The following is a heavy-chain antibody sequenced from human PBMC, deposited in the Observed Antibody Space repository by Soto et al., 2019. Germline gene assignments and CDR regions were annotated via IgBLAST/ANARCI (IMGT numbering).Heavy chain of an antibody. V-gene: IGHV3-20*01. CDR2: INWNGGST. Sequence: GGSLRLSCAASGFTFDDYGMSWVRQAPGKGLEWVSGINWNGGSTGYADSVKGRFTISRDNAKNSLYLQMNSLRAEDTALYHCAAVAGTNYYYYMDVWGKGTTVTVSS. J-gene: IGHJ6*03. CDR1: GFTFDDYG. D-gene: IGHD6-19*01. CDR3: AAVAGTNYYYYMDV.